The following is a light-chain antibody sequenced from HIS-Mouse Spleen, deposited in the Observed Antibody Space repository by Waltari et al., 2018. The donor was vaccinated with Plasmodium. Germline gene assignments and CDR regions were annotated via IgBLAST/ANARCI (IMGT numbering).Light chain of an antibody. V-gene: IGLV3-25*03. CDR1: ALPKHN. CDR2: KDS. J-gene: IGLJ2*01. CDR3: QSADSSGTYQV. Sequence: SYELTQQPSVSVSLGQTAWITRSGDALPKHNAYGYQEKPCLAPGLVRYKDSERPSRIPERFTGSSSGTTVTLTISAVQAEDEADYYCQSADSSGTYQVFGGGTKLTVL.